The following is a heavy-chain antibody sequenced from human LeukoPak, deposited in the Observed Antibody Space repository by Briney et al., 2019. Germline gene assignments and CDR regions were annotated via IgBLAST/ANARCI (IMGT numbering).Heavy chain of an antibody. J-gene: IGHJ4*02. CDR2: IYHSGST. Sequence: ASETLSLTCAVSGGSISSSNWWSWVRQPPGKGLEWIEEIYHSGSTNYNPSLKSRVTMSVDTSKNQFSLKLSSVTAADTAVYYCARDNYRANYFGYWGQGTLVTVSS. V-gene: IGHV4-4*02. CDR3: ARDNYRANYFGY. CDR1: GGSISSSNW. D-gene: IGHD5-24*01.